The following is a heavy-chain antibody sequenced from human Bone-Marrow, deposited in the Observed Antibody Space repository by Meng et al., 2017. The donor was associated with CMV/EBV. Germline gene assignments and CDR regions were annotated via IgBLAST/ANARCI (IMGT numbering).Heavy chain of an antibody. CDR3: ARATGGIAVSGIGGV. Sequence: GGSLRLSCVASGFIFNNYWMHWVRQAPGKGLVWVSRINGDGSKAYYADSVKGRFTVSRDNTNNTLFLQMNSLRAEDTAVYYCARATGGIAVSGIGGVWGQGTLVTVSS. D-gene: IGHD6-19*01. CDR2: INGDGSKA. J-gene: IGHJ4*02. CDR1: GFIFNNYW. V-gene: IGHV3-74*01.